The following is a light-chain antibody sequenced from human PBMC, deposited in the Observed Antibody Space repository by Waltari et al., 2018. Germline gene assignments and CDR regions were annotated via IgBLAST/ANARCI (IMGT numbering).Light chain of an antibody. J-gene: IGLJ2*01. CDR3: SSYAGSNNLI. V-gene: IGLV2-8*01. CDR2: EVS. CDR1: STPVSSYCL. Sequence: QSALTQPSSAAVSPGEAVPISCTVPSTPVSSYCLFSWYQQHPVKAPKLMIYEVSKRPSGVPDRFSGSKSGNTASLTVSGLQAEDEADYYCSSYAGSNNLIFGGGTKLTVL.